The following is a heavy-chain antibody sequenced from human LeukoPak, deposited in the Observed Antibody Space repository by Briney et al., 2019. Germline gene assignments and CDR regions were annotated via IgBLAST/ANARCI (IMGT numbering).Heavy chain of an antibody. CDR3: AKTGYYYDRSDYYYDRSRYFDL. V-gene: IGHV3-30*02. Sequence: GGSLRLSCAASGFTFSSYGMHWVRQAPGKGLEWVAFIRYDGSNKYYADSVKGRFTISRDNSKNTLYLQMNSLRAEDTAVYYCAKTGYYYDRSDYYYDRSRYFDLWGRGTLVTVSS. J-gene: IGHJ2*01. D-gene: IGHD3-22*01. CDR1: GFTFSSYG. CDR2: IRYDGSNK.